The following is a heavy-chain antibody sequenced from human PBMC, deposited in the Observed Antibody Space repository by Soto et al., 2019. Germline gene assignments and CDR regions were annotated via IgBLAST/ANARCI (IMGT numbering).Heavy chain of an antibody. D-gene: IGHD4-17*01. V-gene: IGHV1-69*01. J-gene: IGHJ4*02. CDR1: GGTFSSYA. CDR2: IIPIFGTA. Sequence: QVQLVQSGAEVKKTGSSVKVSCKASGGTFSSYAISWVRQAPGQGLEWMGGIIPIFGTANYAQKFQGRVTITSDESTSTAYMELSSLRSEDTAVYYFAITPTLTTFYFDYWGQGSMVTDSS. CDR3: AITPTLTTFYFDY.